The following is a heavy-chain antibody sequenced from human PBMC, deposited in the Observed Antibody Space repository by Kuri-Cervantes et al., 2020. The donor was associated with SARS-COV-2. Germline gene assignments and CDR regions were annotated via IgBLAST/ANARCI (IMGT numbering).Heavy chain of an antibody. CDR2: ISWNSGSI. V-gene: IGHV3-9*01. Sequence: SLKISCAASGFTFDDYAMHWVRQAPGKGLEWVSGISWNSGSIGYADSVKGRFTISRDNAKNSLYLQMNSLRAEDTAVYYCAKWGMYDSSGYGFDPWGQGTLVTVSS. J-gene: IGHJ5*02. CDR1: GFTFDDYA. D-gene: IGHD3-22*01. CDR3: AKWGMYDSSGYGFDP.